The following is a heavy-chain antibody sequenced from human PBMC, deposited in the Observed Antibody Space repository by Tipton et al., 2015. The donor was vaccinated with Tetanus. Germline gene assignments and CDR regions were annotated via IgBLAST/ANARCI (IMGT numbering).Heavy chain of an antibody. J-gene: IGHJ4*02. CDR2: ISSSGSYT. Sequence: SLRLSCAASGFIFSSCGMSWVRQAPGKGLEWVSFISSSGSYTYYAGSLRGRFFISRDNAKNSLSLQMDGLRAEDTAVYYCARDYPDFDYWGQGTLVTVSS. CDR3: ARDYPDFDY. V-gene: IGHV3-21*01. D-gene: IGHD3-16*02. CDR1: GFIFSSCG.